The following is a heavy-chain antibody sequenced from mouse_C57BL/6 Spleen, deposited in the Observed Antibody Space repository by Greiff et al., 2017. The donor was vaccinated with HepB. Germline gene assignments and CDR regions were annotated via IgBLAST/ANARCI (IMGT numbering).Heavy chain of an antibody. Sequence: QVHVKQPGAELVKPGASVKLSCKASGYTFTSYWMHWVKQRPGQGLEWIGMIHPNSGSTNYNEKFKSKATLTVDKSSSTAYMQLSSLTSEDSAVYYCARSGNWYYAMDYWGQGTSVTVSS. J-gene: IGHJ4*01. D-gene: IGHD4-1*01. CDR2: IHPNSGST. V-gene: IGHV1-64*01. CDR3: ARSGNWYYAMDY. CDR1: GYTFTSYW.